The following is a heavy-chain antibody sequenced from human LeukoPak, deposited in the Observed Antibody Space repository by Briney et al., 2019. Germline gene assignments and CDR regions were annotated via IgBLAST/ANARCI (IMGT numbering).Heavy chain of an antibody. D-gene: IGHD4-17*01. CDR3: ARETTAMLFDY. V-gene: IGHV3-33*01. CDR1: GFTFSSFG. CDR2: IWYDGSNK. J-gene: IGHJ4*02. Sequence: GGSLRLSCAASGFTFSSFGMHWVRQAPGKGLEWVAVIWYDGSNKYYADSVKGRFTISRDNSKNTLYLQMNSLRAEDTAVYYCARETTAMLFDYWGQGTLVTVSS.